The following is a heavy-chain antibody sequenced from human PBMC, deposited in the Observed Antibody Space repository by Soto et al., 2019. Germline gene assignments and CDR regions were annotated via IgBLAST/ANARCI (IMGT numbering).Heavy chain of an antibody. CDR2: IYHSGST. Sequence: QVQLQESGPGLVKPSGTLSLTCAVSGGSISSSNWWSWVRQSPRKGLEWIGEIYHSGSTNYNPSRKSRVTISVDKSKNQISLKLSSVTAADTAVYHCARVSIAAAGTYDYWGQGTLVTVSS. CDR3: ARVSIAAAGTYDY. CDR1: GGSISSSNW. V-gene: IGHV4-4*02. D-gene: IGHD6-13*01. J-gene: IGHJ4*02.